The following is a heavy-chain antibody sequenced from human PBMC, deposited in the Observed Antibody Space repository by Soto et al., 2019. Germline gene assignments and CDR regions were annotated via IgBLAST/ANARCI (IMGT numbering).Heavy chain of an antibody. D-gene: IGHD4-4*01. V-gene: IGHV3-30*18. CDR1: GFTFSSYG. CDR3: AKGDYSNYDWFDP. J-gene: IGHJ5*02. Sequence: QVQLVESGGGVVQPGRSLRLSCAASGFTFSSYGMHWVRQAPGKGLEWVAVISYDGSNKYYADSVKGRFTISRDNSKNTLYLQMNSLRAEDTAVYYCAKGDYSNYDWFDPCGQGTLVTVSS. CDR2: ISYDGSNK.